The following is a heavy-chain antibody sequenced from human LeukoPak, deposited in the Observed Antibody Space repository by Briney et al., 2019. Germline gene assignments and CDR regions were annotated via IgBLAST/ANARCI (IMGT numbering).Heavy chain of an antibody. D-gene: IGHD3-10*02. J-gene: IGHJ4*02. CDR2: INHSGST. V-gene: IGHV4-34*01. CDR3: ARVSLGSGSYYNRDY. CDR1: GFTFSSYW. Sequence: PGGSLRLSCAASGFTFSSYWMTWIRQPPGKGLEWIGEINHSGSTNYNPSLKSRVTISVDTSKNQFSLKLSSVTAADTAVYYCARVSLGSGSYYNRDYWGQGTLVTVSS.